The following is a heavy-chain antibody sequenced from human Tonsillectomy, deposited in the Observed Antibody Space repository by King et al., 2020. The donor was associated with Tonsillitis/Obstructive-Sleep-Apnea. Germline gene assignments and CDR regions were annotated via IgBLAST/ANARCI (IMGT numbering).Heavy chain of an antibody. V-gene: IGHV4-39*01. CDR2: IYYTGST. Sequence: QLQESGPGLVKPSETLSLTCTVSGHSIRSSSYYWGWIRQPPGKGLEWIGTIYYTGSTYYNPSLKSRVTISVDTSKNQFSLKLSSVTAADTALYYCARHVRDGYGTNFDYWGQGTLGTVSS. J-gene: IGHJ4*02. CDR3: ARHVRDGYGTNFDY. D-gene: IGHD5-24*01. CDR1: GHSIRSSSYY.